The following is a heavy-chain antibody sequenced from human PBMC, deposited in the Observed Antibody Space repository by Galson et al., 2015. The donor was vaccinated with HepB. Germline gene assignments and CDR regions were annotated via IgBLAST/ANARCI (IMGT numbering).Heavy chain of an antibody. CDR3: ARQAFNWNYGFDY. J-gene: IGHJ4*02. CDR2: IWHDGNNK. D-gene: IGHD1-7*01. V-gene: IGHV3-33*01. Sequence: SLRLSCAASGFTFSSFAMHWVGQAPGKGLEWVAVIWHDGNNKYYADSVKGRFTISRDNSKNMLYLQMNSLRAEDTAVYYCARQAFNWNYGFDYWGQGTLVTVSS. CDR1: GFTFSSFA.